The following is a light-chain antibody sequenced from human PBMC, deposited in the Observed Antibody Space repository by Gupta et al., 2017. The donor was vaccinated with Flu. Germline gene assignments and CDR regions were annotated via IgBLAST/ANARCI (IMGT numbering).Light chain of an antibody. V-gene: IGKV3-15*01. J-gene: IGKJ2*01. CDR3: QHDNYCPVL. CDR2: DTS. Sequence: DIVMTQSPATLSVSPGERATLSCRASQSVSSNVAWYQQKPGQAPRLLLYDTSTRATGIPARFSGSGSGTEFTLTISSLQSEDSAVYYCQHDNYCPVLFGQGTKVEIK. CDR1: QSVSSN.